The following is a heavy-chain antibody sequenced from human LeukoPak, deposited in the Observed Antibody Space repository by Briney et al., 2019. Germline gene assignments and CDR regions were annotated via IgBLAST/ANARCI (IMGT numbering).Heavy chain of an antibody. CDR1: GGSFSGYY. D-gene: IGHD5-12*01. Sequence: SETLSLTCAVYGGSFSGYYWSWIRQPPGKGLEWIGEINHSGSTNYNPSLKSRVTISVDTSKNQFSLKLSSVTAADTAVYYCARSGVATIGEMYYWGQGTLVTVSS. CDR2: INHSGST. V-gene: IGHV4-34*01. CDR3: ARSGVATIGEMYY. J-gene: IGHJ4*02.